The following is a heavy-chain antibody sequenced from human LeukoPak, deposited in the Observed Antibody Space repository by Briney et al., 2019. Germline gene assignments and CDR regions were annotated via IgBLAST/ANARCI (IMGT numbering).Heavy chain of an antibody. CDR3: AKYAIAAAKYFFDY. CDR2: ISSSSSFL. Sequence: PGGSLRLSCAASGFTFSSFTMNWVRQAPGKGLEWVSFISSSSSFLYYADSVKGRFTISRDNAKNSLDLQMDSLRAEDTAVYYCAKYAIAAAKYFFDYWGQGTLVTVSS. J-gene: IGHJ4*02. D-gene: IGHD6-6*01. CDR1: GFTFSSFT. V-gene: IGHV3-21*01.